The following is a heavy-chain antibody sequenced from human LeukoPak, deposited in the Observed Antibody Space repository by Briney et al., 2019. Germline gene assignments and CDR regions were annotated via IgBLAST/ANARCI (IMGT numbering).Heavy chain of an antibody. CDR1: GGSISSSSYY. V-gene: IGHV4-39*01. CDR3: ARHKEVLLWFGELSGTWFDP. J-gene: IGHJ5*02. Sequence: SETLSLTCTVSGGSISSSSYYLGWIRQPPGKGLQWIGSIYYSGSTYYNPSLKSRVTISVDTSKNQFSLKLSSVTAADTAVYYCARHKEVLLWFGELSGTWFDPWGQGTLVTVSS. CDR2: IYYSGST. D-gene: IGHD3-10*01.